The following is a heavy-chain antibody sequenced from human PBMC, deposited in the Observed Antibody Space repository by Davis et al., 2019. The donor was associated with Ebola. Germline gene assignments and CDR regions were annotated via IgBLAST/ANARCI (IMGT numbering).Heavy chain of an antibody. D-gene: IGHD2-21*01. Sequence: GESLKISCAASGYTFTSYYMHWVRQAPGQGLEWMGIINPSGGSTSYAQKFQGRVTMTRDTSTSTVYMELSSLRSEDTAVYYCASVVPNYGMDVWGQGTTVTVSS. CDR2: INPSGGST. CDR3: ASVVPNYGMDV. CDR1: GYTFTSYY. V-gene: IGHV1-46*01. J-gene: IGHJ6*02.